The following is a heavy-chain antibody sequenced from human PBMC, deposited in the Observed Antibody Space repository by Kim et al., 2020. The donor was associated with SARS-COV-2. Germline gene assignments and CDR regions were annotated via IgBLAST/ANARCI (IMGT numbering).Heavy chain of an antibody. CDR2: INHSGST. Sequence: SETLSLTCAVYGGSFSGYYWSWIRQPPGKGLEWIGEINHSGSTNYNPSLKSRVTISVDTSKNQFSLKLSSVTAADTAVYYCARVPRWLQSDSVYWGQGTLVTVSS. D-gene: IGHD5-12*01. CDR1: GGSFSGYY. V-gene: IGHV4-34*01. J-gene: IGHJ4*02. CDR3: ARVPRWLQSDSVY.